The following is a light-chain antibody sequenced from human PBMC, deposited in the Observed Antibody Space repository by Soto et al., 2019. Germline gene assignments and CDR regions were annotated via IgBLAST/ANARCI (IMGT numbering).Light chain of an antibody. J-gene: IGKJ4*01. CDR3: QQYGSSALT. CDR1: RTVFNF. CDR2: DAS. Sequence: EIALTQSPATLSLSPGERATLSCRANRTVFNFLIWYQQKPGQAPRLLIYDASNRATDIPARFSGTGSGTDFRLTISSLEPEDFAVYYCQQYGSSALTFGGGTKVEIK. V-gene: IGKV3-11*01.